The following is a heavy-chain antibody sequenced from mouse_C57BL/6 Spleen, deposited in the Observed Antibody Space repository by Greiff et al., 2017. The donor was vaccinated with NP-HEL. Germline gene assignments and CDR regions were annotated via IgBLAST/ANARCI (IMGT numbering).Heavy chain of an antibody. J-gene: IGHJ4*01. V-gene: IGHV5-9*01. Sequence: DVMLVESGGGLVKPGGSLKLSCAASGFTFSSYTMSWVRQTSEKRLEWVATISGGGGNTYYPDSVKGRFTISRDNAKKTLYLQMSRLRSEDTALYYCARRDYGSFYAMDYWGQETSVTVSS. CDR1: GFTFSSYT. D-gene: IGHD1-1*01. CDR3: ARRDYGSFYAMDY. CDR2: ISGGGGNT.